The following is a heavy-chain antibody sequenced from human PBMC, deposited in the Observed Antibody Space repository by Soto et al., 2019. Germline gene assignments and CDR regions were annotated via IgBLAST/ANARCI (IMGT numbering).Heavy chain of an antibody. J-gene: IGHJ4*02. D-gene: IGHD3-3*02. CDR2: ISASGETT. CDR1: GFTFTTSA. Sequence: EVPLLESGGNLVQPGGSLRLSCAGSGFTFTTSAMTWVRQAPGKGLEWVSSISASGETTYYADPAKGRFSISRDNSKNTLYLQMNGLRVEDTALYFCVKDLHPFAYWGQGTLVTVSS. CDR3: VKDLHPFAY. V-gene: IGHV3-23*01.